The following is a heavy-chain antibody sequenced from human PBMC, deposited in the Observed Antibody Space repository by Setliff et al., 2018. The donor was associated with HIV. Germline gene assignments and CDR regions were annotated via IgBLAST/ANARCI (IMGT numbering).Heavy chain of an antibody. CDR3: GRLSETAMASFDS. CDR2: IYKSGTT. V-gene: IGHV4-59*08. CDR1: GGSVNSYH. Sequence: PSETLSLTCSVSGGSVNSYHWSWIRQPPGKGLEWIGYIYKSGTTNYSPSLKSRVTISASPSKNQFSLKLTSVTAADTAVYYCGRLSETAMASFDSWGQGILVTVSS. J-gene: IGHJ4*02. D-gene: IGHD2-21*02.